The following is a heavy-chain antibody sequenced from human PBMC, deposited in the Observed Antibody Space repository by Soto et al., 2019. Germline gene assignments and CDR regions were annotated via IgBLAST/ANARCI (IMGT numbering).Heavy chain of an antibody. J-gene: IGHJ6*03. Sequence: ASVKVSCKASGYTFTSYGISWVRQAPGQGLEWMGWISAFNGNTNYAQNLQGRVTMTTDASTSTAYMELRSLRSDDTAVYYCARDRGVAPPVAGNTHYYYMDVWGKGTTVTV. CDR2: ISAFNGNT. CDR3: ARDRGVAPPVAGNTHYYYMDV. V-gene: IGHV1-18*01. D-gene: IGHD6-19*01. CDR1: GYTFTSYG.